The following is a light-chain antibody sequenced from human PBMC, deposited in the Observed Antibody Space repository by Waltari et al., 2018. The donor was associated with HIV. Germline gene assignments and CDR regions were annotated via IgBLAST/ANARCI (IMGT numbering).Light chain of an antibody. Sequence: QSALAQPPSASGSAGQSVTISCTGTISDVGAYNYVSWYQQHPGKSPKLIIYDVTKRPSGVPDRFSGSKSGNTASLTVSGLQGEDEADYYCSSYADSDTPVVFGGGTKLTVL. CDR1: ISDVGAYNY. CDR3: SSYADSDTPVV. V-gene: IGLV2-8*01. J-gene: IGLJ2*01. CDR2: DVT.